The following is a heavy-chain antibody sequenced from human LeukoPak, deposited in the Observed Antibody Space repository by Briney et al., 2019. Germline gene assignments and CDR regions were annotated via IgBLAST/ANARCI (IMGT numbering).Heavy chain of an antibody. D-gene: IGHD2/OR15-2a*01. CDR3: ARGGSPFN. CDR1: GFSFSSHW. J-gene: IGHJ4*02. Sequence: GGSLRLSCAGSGFSFSSHWLHWVRQVPGKGLEWVARINGDGIAINYADSVKGRFTISRDNAKNTVYLQMNSLRVEDTAVFYCARGGSPFNWGRGTPVTVSS. V-gene: IGHV3-74*01. CDR2: INGDGIAI.